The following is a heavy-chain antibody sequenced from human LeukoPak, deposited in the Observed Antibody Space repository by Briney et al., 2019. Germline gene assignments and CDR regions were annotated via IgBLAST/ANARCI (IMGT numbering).Heavy chain of an antibody. J-gene: IGHJ4*02. Sequence: GGSLRLSCAASGYTFTNYALHWVRQAPGQRLEWMGWINAGNGDTVYSQRFQGRVTITRDTSVSTVDMELSSLRSEDTAVYYCARGYCSSASCQYYFDYWGQGTLVTVSS. CDR1: GYTFTNYA. CDR2: INAGNGDT. D-gene: IGHD2-2*01. CDR3: ARGYCSSASCQYYFDY. V-gene: IGHV1-3*01.